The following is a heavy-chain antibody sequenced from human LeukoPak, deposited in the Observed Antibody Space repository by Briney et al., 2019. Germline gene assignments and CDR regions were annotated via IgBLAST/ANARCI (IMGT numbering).Heavy chain of an antibody. V-gene: IGHV1-2*02. CDR3: ARDPEDGLPIDY. CDR1: GYTFTAYY. J-gene: IGHJ4*02. Sequence: GASVKVSCKASGYTFTAYYMHWVRQAPGQGLECMGWINLNSGGTKYAQKFQGRVTMTRDTSISTAYMGLSGLRSDDTAVYYCARDPEDGLPIDYWGQGTLVTVSS. D-gene: IGHD3-9*01. CDR2: INLNSGGT.